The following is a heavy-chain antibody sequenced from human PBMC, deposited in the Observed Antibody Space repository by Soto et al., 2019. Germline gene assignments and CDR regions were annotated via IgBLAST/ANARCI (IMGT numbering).Heavy chain of an antibody. Sequence: QVQLQQWGAGLLKPSETLSLTCAVNGGSLSGYYWSWIRQPPGKGLEWIGEINHSGSTSYNPSLKSRFTISVVTSKLQCSLKLSSVTAADTGVYYCARGRGCSGGSCYGHGDHSWGQGTLVTVSS. CDR1: GGSLSGYY. D-gene: IGHD2-15*01. V-gene: IGHV4-34*02. J-gene: IGHJ4*02. CDR3: ARGRGCSGGSCYGHGDHS. CDR2: INHSGST.